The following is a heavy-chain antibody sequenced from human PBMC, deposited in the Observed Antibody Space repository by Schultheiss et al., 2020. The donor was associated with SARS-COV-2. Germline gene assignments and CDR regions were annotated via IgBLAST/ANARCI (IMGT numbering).Heavy chain of an antibody. CDR2: ISGSGGST. D-gene: IGHD2-21*01. J-gene: IGHJ3*02. CDR3: ARDQHIVVRDDAFDI. CDR1: GFTFSSYA. Sequence: GESLKISCAASGFTFSSYAMSWVRQAPGKGLEWVSAISGSGGSTYYADSVKGRFTISRDNSKNTLYLQMNSLRAEDTAVYYCARDQHIVVRDDAFDIWGQGTMVTVSS. V-gene: IGHV3-23*01.